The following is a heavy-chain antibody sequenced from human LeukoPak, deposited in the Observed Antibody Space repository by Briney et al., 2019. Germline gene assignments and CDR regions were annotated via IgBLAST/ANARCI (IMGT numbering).Heavy chain of an antibody. Sequence: ASVKVSCKASGYTFTSYYLHWVRQAPGQGLEWMGWINPNSGGTNYAQKLQGRVTMTRDTSISTAYMELSRLRSDDTAEYYCARALYYDSSGYYSSSYYYFQHWGQGTLVTVSS. V-gene: IGHV1-2*02. J-gene: IGHJ1*01. D-gene: IGHD3-22*01. CDR2: INPNSGGT. CDR3: ARALYYDSSGYYSSSYYYFQH. CDR1: GYTFTSYY.